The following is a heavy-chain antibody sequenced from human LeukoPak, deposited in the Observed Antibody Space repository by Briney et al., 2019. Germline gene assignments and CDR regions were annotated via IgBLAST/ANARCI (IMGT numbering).Heavy chain of an antibody. CDR2: VSNTGTNT. V-gene: IGHV3-23*01. J-gene: IGHJ4*02. CDR1: GFTFSSYS. Sequence: GGSLRLSCAASGFTFSSYSMNWVRQAPGKGLEWVSLVSNTGTNTYYADSVKGRFTISRDNSKNTLFLQMNNLRVEDTAMYYCVKDIQLTYWGQGTLVTVSS. D-gene: IGHD4/OR15-4a*01. CDR3: VKDIQLTY.